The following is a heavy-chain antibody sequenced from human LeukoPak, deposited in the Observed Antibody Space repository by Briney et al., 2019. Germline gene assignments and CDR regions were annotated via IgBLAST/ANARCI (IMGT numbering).Heavy chain of an antibody. J-gene: IGHJ6*03. D-gene: IGHD6-6*01. Sequence: PSQTLSLTCTVSGGSISSGTYYWSWIRQPAGKGLEWISRMYPSGSSNYNPSLKSRVTISLDTSKNQFSLNLSSVTAADTAMYYCARGESSSSALYYYYYYMDVWGKGTTVTVSS. CDR1: GGSISSGTYY. CDR3: ARGESSSSALYYYYYYMDV. V-gene: IGHV4-61*02. CDR2: MYPSGSS.